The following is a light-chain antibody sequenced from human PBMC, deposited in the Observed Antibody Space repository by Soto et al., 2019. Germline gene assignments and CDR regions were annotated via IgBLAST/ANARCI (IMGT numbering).Light chain of an antibody. CDR3: SSYTSSSTLV. CDR1: SSDVGGYNY. J-gene: IGLJ1*01. Sequence: QSVLTQPASGSGSPGQSSTISCTGTSSDVGGYNYVSWYQQHPGKAPKLMIYEVSNRPSGVSNRSSGSKSGNTASLTISGLQAEDEADYYCSSYTSSSTLVFGTGTKVTVL. V-gene: IGLV2-14*01. CDR2: EVS.